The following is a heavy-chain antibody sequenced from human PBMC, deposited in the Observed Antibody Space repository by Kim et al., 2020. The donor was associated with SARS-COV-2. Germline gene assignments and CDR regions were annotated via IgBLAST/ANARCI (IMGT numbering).Heavy chain of an antibody. CDR3: ASRRRVPAAMGRYYYYYGMDV. CDR1: GGSFSGYY. V-gene: IGHV4-34*01. Sequence: SETLSLTCAVYGGSFSGYYWSWIRQPPGKGLEWIGEINHSGSTNYNPSLKSRVTISVDTSKNQFSLKLSSVTAADTAVYYCASRRRVPAAMGRYYYYYGMDVWGQGTTVTVSS. J-gene: IGHJ6*02. D-gene: IGHD2-2*01. CDR2: INHSGST.